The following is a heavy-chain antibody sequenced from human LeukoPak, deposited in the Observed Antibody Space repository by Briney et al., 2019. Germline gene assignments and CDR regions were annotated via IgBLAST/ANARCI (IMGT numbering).Heavy chain of an antibody. CDR2: IYWDDDK. CDR3: AHRVSWFGESEGSFDY. V-gene: IGHV2-5*02. CDR1: GFSLSTSGVG. D-gene: IGHD3-10*01. J-gene: IGHJ4*02. Sequence: SGPTLVNPTQTLTLTCTFSGFSLSTSGVGVGWIRQPPGKALEWLALIYWDDDKRYSPSLKSRLTITKDTSKNQVVLTMTNMDPVDAATYYCAHRVSWFGESEGSFDYWGQGTLVTVSS.